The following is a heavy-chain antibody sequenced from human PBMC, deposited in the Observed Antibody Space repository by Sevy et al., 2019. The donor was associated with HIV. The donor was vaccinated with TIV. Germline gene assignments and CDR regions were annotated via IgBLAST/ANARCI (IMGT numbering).Heavy chain of an antibody. Sequence: SETLSLTCAVSGYSISSRYYWGWVRQPPGKGLEWIASMYYSGSTYYNPSLRSRATISLDTSENQFSLKLTSVTAADTAVYYCASDITSNWLFFDYWGQGILVTVSS. CDR3: ASDITSNWLFFDY. CDR2: MYYSGST. J-gene: IGHJ4*02. D-gene: IGHD6-13*01. CDR1: GYSISSRYY. V-gene: IGHV4-38-2*01.